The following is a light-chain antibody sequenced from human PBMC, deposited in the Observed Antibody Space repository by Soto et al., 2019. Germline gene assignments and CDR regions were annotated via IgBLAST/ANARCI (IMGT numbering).Light chain of an antibody. CDR3: SSFTNSDSDV. Sequence: QSVLTQPASVSGSPGQSITISCTGTNSDIGAYNYVSWYQQHPGKAPELMIYYVTSRPSGVSYRFSGSKSGNTASLPISGLQAEDEADYYCSSFTNSDSDVFGTGTKLTVL. CDR2: YVT. CDR1: NSDIGAYNY. V-gene: IGLV2-14*03. J-gene: IGLJ1*01.